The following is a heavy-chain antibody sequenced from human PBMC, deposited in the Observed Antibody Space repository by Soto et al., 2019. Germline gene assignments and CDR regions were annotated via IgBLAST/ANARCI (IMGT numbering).Heavy chain of an antibody. CDR1: GGSFSGYY. D-gene: IGHD3-22*01. Sequence: SETLSLTCAVYGGSFSGYYWSWIRQPPGKGLEWIGEINHSGSTNYNPSLKSRVTISVDTSKNQFSLKLSSVTAADTAVYYCARGPLAFAYYYDSSGYFDYWGQRTLVTVSS. J-gene: IGHJ4*02. V-gene: IGHV4-34*01. CDR2: INHSGST. CDR3: ARGPLAFAYYYDSSGYFDY.